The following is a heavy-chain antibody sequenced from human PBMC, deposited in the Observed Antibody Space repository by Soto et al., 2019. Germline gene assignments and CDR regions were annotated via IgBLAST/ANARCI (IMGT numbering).Heavy chain of an antibody. V-gene: IGHV4-59*01. Sequence: SETLSLTCTVSGGSISSYSWSWILQPPGKGLEWIGYIYYSGSTNYNPSLKSRVTISVDTSKNQFSLKLSSVTAADTAVYYCARDQSRSGYYYFDPWGQGTLVTVSS. D-gene: IGHD3-22*01. CDR1: GGSISSYS. CDR3: ARDQSRSGYYYFDP. J-gene: IGHJ4*02. CDR2: IYYSGST.